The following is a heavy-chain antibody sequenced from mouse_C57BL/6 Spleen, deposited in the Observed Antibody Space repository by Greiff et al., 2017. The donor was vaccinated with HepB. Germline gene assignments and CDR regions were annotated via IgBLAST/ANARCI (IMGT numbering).Heavy chain of an antibody. CDR2: INPSSGYT. D-gene: IGHD1-1*01. Sequence: VQLVESGAELARPGASVKMSCKASGYTFTSYTMHWVKQRPGQGLEWIGYINPSSGYTKYNQKFKDKATLTADKSSSTAYMQLSSLTSEDSAVYYCASDGSSYGEFDYWGQGTTLTVSS. CDR3: ASDGSSYGEFDY. CDR1: GYTFTSYT. V-gene: IGHV1-4*01. J-gene: IGHJ2*01.